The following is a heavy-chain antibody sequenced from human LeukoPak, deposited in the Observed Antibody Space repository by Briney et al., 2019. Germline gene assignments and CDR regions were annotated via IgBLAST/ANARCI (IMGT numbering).Heavy chain of an antibody. Sequence: QPGRSLRLXCAXXGXXXXXYGMXXXXXAXGXGLEWVAVISXDGNNEYXXDSXKGRFTDSRDNSXNTLYLQMNSLRAEDTAIYXCXXDXWSSGKDYXDFWGXGTLVTVSS. CDR3: XXDXWSSGKDYXDF. J-gene: IGHJ4*01. CDR2: ISXDGNNE. CDR1: GXXXXXYG. V-gene: IGHV3-30*03. D-gene: IGHD1-26*01.